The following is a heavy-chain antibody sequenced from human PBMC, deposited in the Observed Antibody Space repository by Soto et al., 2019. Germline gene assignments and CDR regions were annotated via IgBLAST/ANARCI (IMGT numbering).Heavy chain of an antibody. D-gene: IGHD3-9*01. CDR3: ARHAGILTGYYTAPFDY. CDR2: IYYSGST. J-gene: IGHJ4*02. V-gene: IGHV4-39*01. CDR1: GGSISSSSYY. Sequence: SETLSLTCTVSGGSISSSSYYWGWIRQPPGKGLEWIGSIYYSGSTYYNPSLKSRVTISVDTSKNQFSLKLSSVTAADTAVYYCARHAGILTGYYTAPFDYWGQGTLVTVSS.